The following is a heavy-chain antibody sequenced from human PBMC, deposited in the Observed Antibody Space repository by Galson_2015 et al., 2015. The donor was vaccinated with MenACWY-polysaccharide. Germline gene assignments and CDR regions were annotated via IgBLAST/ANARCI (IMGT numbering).Heavy chain of an antibody. V-gene: IGHV3-21*01. CDR3: GRVSGHFYYYDSGDLKQGPSDM. J-gene: IGHJ3*02. CDR1: GFSFSSYT. CDR2: ISYSSNSI. D-gene: IGHD3-16*01. Sequence: SLRLSCAASGFSFSSYTLNWVRQAPGTGLEWVSSISYSSNSIYYADSVKGRFTISRDNAGNSLYLLMNNLRAEDTAVYYCGRVSGHFYYYDSGDLKQGPSDMWGWGTMVTVSS.